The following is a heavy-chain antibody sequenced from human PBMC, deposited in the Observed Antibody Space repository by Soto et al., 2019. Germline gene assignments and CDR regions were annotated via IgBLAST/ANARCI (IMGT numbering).Heavy chain of an antibody. CDR3: ASLWGSGSYKSYYYYYYMDV. Sequence: SETLSLTCAVYGGSFSGYYWSWIRQPPGKGLEWIGEINHSGSTNYNPSLKSRVTISVDTSKNQFSLKLSSVTAADTAVYYCASLWGSGSYKSYYYYYYMDVWGKGTTVTVSS. V-gene: IGHV4-34*01. CDR1: GGSFSGYY. CDR2: INHSGST. D-gene: IGHD3-10*01. J-gene: IGHJ6*03.